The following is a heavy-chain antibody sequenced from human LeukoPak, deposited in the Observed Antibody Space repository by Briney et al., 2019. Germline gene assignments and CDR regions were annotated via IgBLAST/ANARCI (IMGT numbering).Heavy chain of an antibody. J-gene: IGHJ4*02. CDR1: GFTFSSYS. Sequence: GGSLRLSCAASGFTFSSYSMNWVRQAPGRGLEWVSSISSSSTYTYYADSLKGRFTISRDNAKDSVYLQVNSLRAEDTAVYYCARLLYDYIWGSSRSYYFDLWGQGTLVTVSS. CDR3: ARLLYDYIWGSSRSYYFDL. D-gene: IGHD3-16*02. V-gene: IGHV3-21*01. CDR2: ISSSSTYT.